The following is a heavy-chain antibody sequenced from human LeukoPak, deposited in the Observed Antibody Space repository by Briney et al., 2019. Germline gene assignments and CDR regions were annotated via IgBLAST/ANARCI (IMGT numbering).Heavy chain of an antibody. CDR1: GGSISSNSYY. V-gene: IGHV4-39*07. J-gene: IGHJ4*02. CDR3: ARSEFFDWLRGFDY. D-gene: IGHD3/OR15-3a*01. CDR2: IYYSGST. Sequence: PSETLSLTCTVSGGSISSNSYYWGWIRQPPGKGLEWIGNIYYSGSTYYNPSLKSRVTMSVDTSKNQFSLKLSSVTAADTAVYYCARSEFFDWLRGFDYWGQGTLVTVSS.